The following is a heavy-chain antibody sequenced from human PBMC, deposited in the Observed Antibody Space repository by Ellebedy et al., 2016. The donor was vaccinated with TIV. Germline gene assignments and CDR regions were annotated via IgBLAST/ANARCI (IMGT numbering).Heavy chain of an antibody. D-gene: IGHD6-13*01. CDR3: AREDIAASSWYYFHH. J-gene: IGHJ4*02. V-gene: IGHV4-59*12. Sequence: MPSETLSLTCNVSGGSITTYFWSWIRQPPGKGLEWIGYVYYTGTTDYNPSLSSRVTMSIDTSKNQFSLNLRSVTAADTAVYYCAREDIAASSWYYFHHWGQGTLVTVSS. CDR1: GGSITTYF. CDR2: VYYTGTT.